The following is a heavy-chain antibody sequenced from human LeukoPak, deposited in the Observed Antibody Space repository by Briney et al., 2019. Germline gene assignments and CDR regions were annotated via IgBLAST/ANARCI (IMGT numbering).Heavy chain of an antibody. CDR2: INHSGST. CDR1: GASFSSGSHY. J-gene: IGHJ4*02. Sequence: SETLSLTCTVSGASFSSGSHYWTWIRQPPGKGLEWIGEINHSGSTNYNPSLKSRVTISVDTSKNQFSLKLSSVTAADTAVYYCAREGGPYRPLDYSGQGTLVTVSS. CDR3: AREGGPYRPLDY. V-gene: IGHV4-39*07.